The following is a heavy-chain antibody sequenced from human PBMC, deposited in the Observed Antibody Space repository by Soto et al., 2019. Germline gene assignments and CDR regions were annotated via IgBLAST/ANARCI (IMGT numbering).Heavy chain of an antibody. CDR3: ASGGYDVDYFDY. J-gene: IGHJ4*02. CDR2: IIPIFGTA. CDR1: GGTFSSYA. Sequence: SVKVSCKASGGTFSSYAISWVRQAPGQGLEWMGGIIPIFGTANYAQKFQGRVTITADESTSTAYMELSSLRSEDTAVYYCASGGYDVDYFDYWGQGTLVTVSS. V-gene: IGHV1-69*13. D-gene: IGHD5-12*01.